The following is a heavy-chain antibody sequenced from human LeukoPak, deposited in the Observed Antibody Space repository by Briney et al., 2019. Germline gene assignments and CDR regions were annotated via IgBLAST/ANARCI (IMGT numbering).Heavy chain of an antibody. J-gene: IGHJ5*02. CDR2: ISYDGSNK. V-gene: IGHV3-30-3*01. CDR3: ARGSEARRTGAWFDP. Sequence: GRSLRLSCAASGFTFSSYAMHWVRQAPGKGLEWVAVISYDGSNKYYADSVKGRFTTSRDNSKNTLYLQMNSLRAEDTAVYYCARGSEARRTGAWFDPWGQGTLVTVSS. D-gene: IGHD1-26*01. CDR1: GFTFSSYA.